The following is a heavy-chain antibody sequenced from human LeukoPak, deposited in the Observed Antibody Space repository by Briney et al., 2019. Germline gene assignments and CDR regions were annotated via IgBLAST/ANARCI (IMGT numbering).Heavy chain of an antibody. J-gene: IGHJ5*02. D-gene: IGHD2-15*01. CDR3: ARPFGGWFDP. Sequence: PSETLSLTCTVSGGAISSSSYYWGWIRQPPGKGLAWIGSIYYSGSTSSNPSLKSRFTISVDTSKNQFSLKLSSVTAADTAVYYCARPFGGWFDPWGQGILVTVSS. CDR2: IYYSGST. CDR1: GGAISSSSYY. V-gene: IGHV4-39*01.